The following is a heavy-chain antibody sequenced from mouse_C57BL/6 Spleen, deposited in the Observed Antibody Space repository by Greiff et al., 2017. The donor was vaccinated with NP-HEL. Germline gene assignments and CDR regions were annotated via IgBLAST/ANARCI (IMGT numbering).Heavy chain of an antibody. J-gene: IGHJ3*01. CDR2: ILPGSGST. CDR3: ARLGRHYDDGTGFAY. D-gene: IGHD1-1*01. CDR1: GYTFTGYW. V-gene: IGHV1-9*01. Sequence: VKLVESGAELLKPGASVKLSCKATGYTFTGYWIEWVKQRPGHGLEWIGEILPGSGSTNYNEKFKGKATFTADTSSNTAYMQLSSLTTEDSAIYYCARLGRHYDDGTGFAYWGQGTLVTVSA.